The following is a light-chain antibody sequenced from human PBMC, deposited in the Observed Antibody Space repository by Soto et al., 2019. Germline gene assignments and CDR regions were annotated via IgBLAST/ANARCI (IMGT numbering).Light chain of an antibody. Sequence: DIQMTQSPSTLSASVGDRVTITCRASQSISSWLAWYQQKPGKAPKLLIYDASSLESGVPSRFRGSGSGTEVTLTISSLQPDAFATYYCQQCNSYSPSFGRGTKVEIK. CDR3: QQCNSYSPS. CDR2: DAS. CDR1: QSISSW. J-gene: IGKJ1*01. V-gene: IGKV1-5*01.